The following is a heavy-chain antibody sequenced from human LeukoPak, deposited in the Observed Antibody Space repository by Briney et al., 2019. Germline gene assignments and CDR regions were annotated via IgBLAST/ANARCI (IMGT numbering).Heavy chain of an antibody. Sequence: GGSLRLSCVASGFTFSSYAMSWVRQAPGKGLEWVSSISYNGGSTDYADSVKGRFTISRDNTMNTLYLQMNSLRAEDTAIYYCAKDLIACSYGYAGRSNFDYWGQGTLVTVSS. V-gene: IGHV3-23*01. D-gene: IGHD5-18*01. CDR1: GFTFSSYA. CDR3: AKDLIACSYGYAGRSNFDY. CDR2: ISYNGGST. J-gene: IGHJ4*02.